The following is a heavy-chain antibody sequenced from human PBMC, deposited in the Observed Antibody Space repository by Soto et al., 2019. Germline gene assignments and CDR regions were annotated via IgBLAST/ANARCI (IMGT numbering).Heavy chain of an antibody. J-gene: IGHJ6*02. CDR3: ARDHYDSSGYSFLYYYYGMDV. Sequence: ASVKVSCKASGYTFTGYYMHWVRQAPGQGLEWMGWINPNSGGTNYAQKFQGWVTMTRDTSISTAYMELSRLRSDDTAVYYCARDHYDSSGYSFLYYYYGMDVWGQ. V-gene: IGHV1-2*04. D-gene: IGHD3-22*01. CDR2: INPNSGGT. CDR1: GYTFTGYY.